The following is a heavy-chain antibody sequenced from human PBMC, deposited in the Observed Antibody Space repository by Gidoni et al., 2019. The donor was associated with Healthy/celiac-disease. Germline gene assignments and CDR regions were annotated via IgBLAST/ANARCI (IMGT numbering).Heavy chain of an antibody. CDR1: GGSISSSSYY. J-gene: IGHJ4*02. Sequence: QLQLQESGPGLVKPSATLSLTCTVSGGSISSSSYYWGWIRQPPGKGLEWIGSIYYSGSTYYNPSLKSRVTISVDTSKNQFSLKLSSVTAADTAVYYCARERSYDSSGYFPYFDYWGQGTLVTVSS. CDR3: ARERSYDSSGYFPYFDY. CDR2: IYYSGST. D-gene: IGHD3-22*01. V-gene: IGHV4-39*07.